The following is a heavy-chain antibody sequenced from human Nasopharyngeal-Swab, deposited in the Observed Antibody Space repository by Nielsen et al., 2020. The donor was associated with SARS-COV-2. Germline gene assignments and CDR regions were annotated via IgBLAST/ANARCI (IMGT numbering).Heavy chain of an antibody. V-gene: IGHV3-73*01. CDR3: TTDFYFDY. CDR2: IGDKEHSYAT. Sequence: GGSLRPSCAASGFVFSASAIHWVRQASGKGLEWVGRIGDKEHSYATTYGVAVKGRFTISRDDSKNTAFLQMDSLKTEDTALYYCTTDFYFDYWGQGTLVTVSS. J-gene: IGHJ4*02. CDR1: GFVFSASA.